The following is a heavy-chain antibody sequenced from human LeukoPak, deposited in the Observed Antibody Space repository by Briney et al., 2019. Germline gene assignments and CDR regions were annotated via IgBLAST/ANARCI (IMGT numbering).Heavy chain of an antibody. CDR1: GFSFSDHE. V-gene: IGHV3-48*03. CDR2: LSSSGNA. Sequence: PRGSLRLSCAASGFSFSDHEMNWVRQAPGKGLEWVSYLSSSGNAYYADYVKGRFTISRDNPKNSLYLQMTSLRADDTAVYYCASGRGSYSPDYWGQGTLVAVSS. D-gene: IGHD1-26*01. CDR3: ASGRGSYSPDY. J-gene: IGHJ4*02.